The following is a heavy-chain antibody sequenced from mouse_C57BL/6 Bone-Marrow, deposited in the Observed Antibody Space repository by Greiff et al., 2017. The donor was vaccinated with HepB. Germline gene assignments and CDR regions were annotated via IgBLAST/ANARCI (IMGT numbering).Heavy chain of an antibody. CDR1: GFNIKDDY. J-gene: IGHJ1*03. V-gene: IGHV14-4*01. Sequence: VQLQQSGAELVRPGASVKLSCTASGFNIKDDYMHWVKQRPEQGLEWIGWIDPENGDTEYASKFQGKATITADTSSNTAYLQLSSLTSEDTAVYYCARYSNYVWYFDVWGTGTTVTVSS. CDR2: IDPENGDT. CDR3: ARYSNYVWYFDV. D-gene: IGHD2-5*01.